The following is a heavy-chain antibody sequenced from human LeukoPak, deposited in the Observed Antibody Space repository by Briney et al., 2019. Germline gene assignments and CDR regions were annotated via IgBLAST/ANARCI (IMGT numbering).Heavy chain of an antibody. CDR2: INHSGST. V-gene: IGHV4-34*01. Sequence: TSETLSLTCAVYGGSFSGYYWSWIRQPPGKGLEWIGEINHSGSTNYNPSLKSRVTISVDTSKNQFSLKLSSVTAADTAVYYCARGGGGWYSDYWGQGTLVTVSS. D-gene: IGHD6-19*01. CDR3: ARGGGGWYSDY. CDR1: GGSFSGYY. J-gene: IGHJ4*02.